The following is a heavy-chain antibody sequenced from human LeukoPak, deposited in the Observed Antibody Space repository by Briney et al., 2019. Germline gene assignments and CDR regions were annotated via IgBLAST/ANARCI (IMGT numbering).Heavy chain of an antibody. Sequence: HPGGSLRLSCAGSGFSVTTYYMTWVRQAPGKGLESVSAISDSGRTYYADSVKGRFTISRDNSKNTLHLQMNSLRAEDTAVYYCAKDNAYCGGDCYSYYYYMVVWGKGTTVTVSS. CDR3: AKDNAYCGGDCYSYYYYMVV. V-gene: IGHV3-66*03. J-gene: IGHJ6*03. CDR1: GFSVTTYY. D-gene: IGHD2-21*02. CDR2: ISDSGRT.